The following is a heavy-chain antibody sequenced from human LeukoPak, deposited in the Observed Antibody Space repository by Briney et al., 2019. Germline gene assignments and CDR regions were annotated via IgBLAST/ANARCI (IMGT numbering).Heavy chain of an antibody. CDR3: ARVPILRGYSYGYVDY. V-gene: IGHV3-66*01. D-gene: IGHD5-18*01. Sequence: GGSLRLSCAASGFTFSSYGMHWVRQAPGKGLEWVSVIYSGGSTYYADSVKGRFTISRDNSKNTLYLQMNSLRAEDTAVYYCARVPILRGYSYGYVDYWGQGTLVTVSS. J-gene: IGHJ4*02. CDR1: GFTFSSYG. CDR2: IYSGGST.